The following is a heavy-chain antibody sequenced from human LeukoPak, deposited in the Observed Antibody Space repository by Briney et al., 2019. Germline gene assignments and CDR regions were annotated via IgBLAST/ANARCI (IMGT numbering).Heavy chain of an antibody. CDR3: ARGRRTVATLSYYYYYYGMDV. J-gene: IGHJ6*02. Sequence: SETLSLTCTVSGGSISSGGYYWSWIRQHPGKGLEWIGYIYYSGSTYYNPSLKSRVTISVDTSKNQFSLKLSSVTAADTAVYYCARGRRTVATLSYYYYYYGMDVWGQGTTVTVSS. V-gene: IGHV4-31*03. D-gene: IGHD5-12*01. CDR2: IYYSGST. CDR1: GGSISSGGYY.